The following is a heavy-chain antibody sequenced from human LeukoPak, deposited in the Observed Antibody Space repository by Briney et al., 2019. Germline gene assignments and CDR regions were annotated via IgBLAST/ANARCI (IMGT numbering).Heavy chain of an antibody. CDR2: IRFDGSNK. Sequence: GGSLRLSCGASGFTFSSFGMHWVRQAPGKGLEWVAFIRFDGSNKYYADSVKGRFTISRDNSKNTLFLQVNSLRAEDTAVYYCARGMVPTSYQRGFDCWGQGTLVTVSS. J-gene: IGHJ4*02. CDR3: ARGMVPTSYQRGFDC. D-gene: IGHD3-10*01. CDR1: GFTFSSFG. V-gene: IGHV3-30*02.